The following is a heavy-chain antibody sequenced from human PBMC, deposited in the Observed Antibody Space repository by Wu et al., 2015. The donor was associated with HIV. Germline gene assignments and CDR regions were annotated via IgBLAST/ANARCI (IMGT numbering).Heavy chain of an antibody. J-gene: IGHJ6*02. CDR1: GYSFNGYY. Sequence: QVQLVQSGAEVKKPGASVKVSCKASGYSFNGYYMHWVRQAPGQGLEWMGWISAYNGNTNYAQKLQGRVTMTTDTSTSTAYMELRSLTSDDTAVYYCARDQQWPSTYYYYYGMDVWGQGTTVTVSS. D-gene: IGHD6-19*01. CDR3: ARDQQWPSTYYYYYGMDV. CDR2: ISAYNGNT. V-gene: IGHV1-18*04.